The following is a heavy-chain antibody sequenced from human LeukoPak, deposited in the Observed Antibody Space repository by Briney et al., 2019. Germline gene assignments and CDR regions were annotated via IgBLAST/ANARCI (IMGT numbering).Heavy chain of an antibody. Sequence: SETLPLTCTVSGGSISSGSYYWSWIRQPAGKGLEWIGRIYTSGSTNYNPSLKSRVTISVDTSKNQFSLKLSSVTAADTAVYYCARVRGSLNWFDPWGQGTLVTVSS. V-gene: IGHV4-61*02. CDR2: IYTSGST. D-gene: IGHD2-15*01. CDR3: ARVRGSLNWFDP. CDR1: GGSISSGSYY. J-gene: IGHJ5*02.